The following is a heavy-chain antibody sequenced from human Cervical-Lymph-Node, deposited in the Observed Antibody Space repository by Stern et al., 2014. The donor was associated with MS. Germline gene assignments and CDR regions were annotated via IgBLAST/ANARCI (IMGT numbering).Heavy chain of an antibody. CDR1: GFTFSAYW. V-gene: IGHV3-74*02. CDR2: INGDGSST. CDR3: ARGRGFFDY. J-gene: IGHJ4*02. Sequence: VQLVESGGGLVQPGGSLRLSCAASGFTFSAYWMHWVRQAPGKGLMWVSRINGDGSSTYYADSVQGRFIISRDNAKKTLYLQINSLRAEDTAVYYCARGRGFFDYWGQGTLVTVSS.